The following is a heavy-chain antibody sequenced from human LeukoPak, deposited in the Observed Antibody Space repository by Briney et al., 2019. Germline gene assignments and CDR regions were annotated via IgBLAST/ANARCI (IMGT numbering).Heavy chain of an antibody. CDR2: IIPIFGTA. J-gene: IGHJ5*02. CDR1: GGTFSSYA. CDR3: ARDLDCSSTSCYNNWFDP. Sequence: ASVKVSCKASGGTFSSYAISWVRQAPGQGLEWMGWIIPIFGTANYAQKFQGRVTITTDESTSTAYMELSSLRSEDTAVYYCARDLDCSSTSCYNNWFDPWGQGTLVTVSS. V-gene: IGHV1-69*05. D-gene: IGHD2-2*02.